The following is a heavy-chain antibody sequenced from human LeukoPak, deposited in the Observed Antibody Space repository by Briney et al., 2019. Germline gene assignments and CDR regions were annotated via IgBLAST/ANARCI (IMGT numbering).Heavy chain of an antibody. D-gene: IGHD4-17*01. CDR1: GGSISSYY. J-gene: IGHJ3*02. V-gene: IGHV4-59*01. CDR3: ARSSDQHDYGDYNDAFDI. Sequence: PSETLSLTCTVSGGSISSYYWSWIRQPPGKGLEWIGYIYYSGSTNYTPSLKSRVTISVDTSKNQFSLKLSSVTAADTAVYYCARSSDQHDYGDYNDAFDIWGQGTMVTVSS. CDR2: IYYSGST.